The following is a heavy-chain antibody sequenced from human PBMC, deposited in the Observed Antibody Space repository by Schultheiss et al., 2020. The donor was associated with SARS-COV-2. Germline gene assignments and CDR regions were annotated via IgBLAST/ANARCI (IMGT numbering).Heavy chain of an antibody. J-gene: IGHJ6*02. V-gene: IGHV3-48*03. CDR2: ISSSGSTI. CDR1: GFTFSSYE. CDR3: ARDDYGMDV. Sequence: GESLKISCAASGFTFSSYEMNWVRQAPGKGLEWVSYISSSGSTIYYADSVKGRFTASRDNSKNVVFLEMNSLRAEDTAVYYCARDDYGMDVWGQGTTVTVSS.